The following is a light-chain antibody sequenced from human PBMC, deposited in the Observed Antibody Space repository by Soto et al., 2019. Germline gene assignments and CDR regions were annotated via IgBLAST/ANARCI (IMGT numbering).Light chain of an antibody. CDR3: QSYDSSRLV. J-gene: IGLJ2*01. CDR2: GNS. V-gene: IGLV1-40*01. Sequence: QSALTQPPSVSGAPGQRVTISCTGSSSNIGAGYDVHWYQQLPGTAPKLLIYGNSNRPSGVPDRFSGSKSGTSASLAITGLQAEDEADYYCQSYDSSRLVFGGGTKLTVL. CDR1: SSNIGAGYD.